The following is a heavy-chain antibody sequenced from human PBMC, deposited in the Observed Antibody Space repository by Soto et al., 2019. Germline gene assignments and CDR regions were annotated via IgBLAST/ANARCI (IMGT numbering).Heavy chain of an antibody. CDR1: GITXTSSA. J-gene: IGHJ5*02. D-gene: IGHD3-3*01. Sequence: SXKVSFKASGITXTSSAVELVRQARGQRLEWIGWIVVGSCNTNYAQKFQEIVTITREMSTTTAYMELSSLISEETAVYYCASEADFWSGYYRSFDPWGQGTLVTVSS. V-gene: IGHV1-58*01. CDR3: ASEADFWSGYYRSFDP. CDR2: IVVGSCNT.